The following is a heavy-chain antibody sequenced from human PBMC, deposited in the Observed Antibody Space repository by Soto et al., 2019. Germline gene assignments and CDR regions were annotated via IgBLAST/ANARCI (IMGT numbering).Heavy chain of an antibody. D-gene: IGHD4-4*01. Sequence: SVKVSCKASGGTFSSYAISWVRQAPGQGLEWMGGIIPIFGTANYAQKFQGRVTITADESTSKAYMELSSLRSEDTAVYYCARATRWDYSNFVNWFDPWGQGTLVTVSS. CDR3: ARATRWDYSNFVNWFDP. CDR1: GGTFSSYA. J-gene: IGHJ5*02. V-gene: IGHV1-69*13. CDR2: IIPIFGTA.